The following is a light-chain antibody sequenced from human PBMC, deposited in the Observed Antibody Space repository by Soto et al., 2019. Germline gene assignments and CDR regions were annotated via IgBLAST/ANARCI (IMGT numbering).Light chain of an antibody. CDR2: EVS. J-gene: IGLJ1*01. CDR3: CSYAGSSTSLV. CDR1: SSDVGGYNY. Sequence: QSVLTQPASVSGSPGQSITISCTGTSSDVGGYNYVSWYQQHPGKAPKLMIYEVSNRPSGVSNRFSGSKSGNTASLTISGLQAEDEADYYCCSYAGSSTSLVFGTGTKVTVL. V-gene: IGLV2-23*02.